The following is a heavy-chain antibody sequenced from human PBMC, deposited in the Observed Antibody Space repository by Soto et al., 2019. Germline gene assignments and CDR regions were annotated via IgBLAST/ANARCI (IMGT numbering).Heavy chain of an antibody. J-gene: IGHJ5*02. D-gene: IGHD6-19*01. CDR3: ARGAVAGTGLNWFDP. CDR1: GGSISNYY. CDR2: IYYSGNT. V-gene: IGHV4-59*01. Sequence: QVQLQESGPGLVKPSETLSLTCTVSGGSISNYYWTWIRQPPGKGLEWIGYIYYSGNTNYNPSLSSRVSISRDTSKNQWSLKVSSVTAADTAVYYCARGAVAGTGLNWFDPWGQGTLVTVSS.